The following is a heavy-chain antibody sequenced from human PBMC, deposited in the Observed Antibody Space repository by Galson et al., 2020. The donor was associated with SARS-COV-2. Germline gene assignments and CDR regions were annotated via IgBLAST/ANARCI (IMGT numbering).Heavy chain of an antibody. CDR1: GGSISSYY. Sequence: SETLSLTCTVSGGSISSYYWTWIRQPPGKGLEWIGYIHYSGNTNYNPSLKSRVTISVDTSKNQFSLKLNSVTAADTAVYYCARRGQYCTSTSCRGYFDLWAVAPWSLSPQ. CDR2: IHYSGNT. J-gene: IGHJ2*01. CDR3: ARRGQYCTSTSCRGYFDL. V-gene: IGHV4-59*08. D-gene: IGHD2-2*01.